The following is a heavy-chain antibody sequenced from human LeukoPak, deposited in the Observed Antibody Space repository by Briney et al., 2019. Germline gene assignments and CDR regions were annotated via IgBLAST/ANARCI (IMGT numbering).Heavy chain of an antibody. Sequence: GRSLRLSCVASGFTFSSYAMHWVRQAPGKGLEWVAVMSYDGINEYYADSVKGRFTISRDNSKNTLDLQMNSLRAEDAAVYFCARTAKDSNYHFNYYYYSMDVWGKGTTVTVSS. CDR3: ARTAKDSNYHFNYYYYSMDV. V-gene: IGHV3-30*01. CDR1: GFTFSSYA. J-gene: IGHJ6*03. D-gene: IGHD4-11*01. CDR2: MSYDGINE.